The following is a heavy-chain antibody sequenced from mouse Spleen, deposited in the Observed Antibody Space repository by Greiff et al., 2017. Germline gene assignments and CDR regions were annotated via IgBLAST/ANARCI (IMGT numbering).Heavy chain of an antibody. V-gene: IGHV5-6-5*01. Sequence: EVKLVESGGGLVKPGGSLKLSCAASGFTFSSYAMSWVRQTPEKRLEWVASISSGGSTYYPDSVKGRFTISRDNARNILYLQMSSLRSEDTAMYYCARGHQGGFAYWGQGTLVTVSA. CDR1: GFTFSSYA. CDR2: ISSGGST. J-gene: IGHJ3*01. CDR3: ARGHQGGFAY.